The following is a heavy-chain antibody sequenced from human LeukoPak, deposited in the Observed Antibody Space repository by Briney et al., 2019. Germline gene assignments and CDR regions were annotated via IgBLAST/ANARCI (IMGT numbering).Heavy chain of an antibody. CDR2: IWYDGSNE. Sequence: GGSLRLSCAASGFTFSNYGMHWVRQAPGKGREWVAVIWYDGSNEYYADSVKGRFTISRDNSKNTLYLQMNSLRAEDTAVYYCARGGRYCSSSSCHLGDYWGQGTLVTVSS. D-gene: IGHD2-2*01. V-gene: IGHV3-33*01. J-gene: IGHJ4*02. CDR3: ARGGRYCSSSSCHLGDY. CDR1: GFTFSNYG.